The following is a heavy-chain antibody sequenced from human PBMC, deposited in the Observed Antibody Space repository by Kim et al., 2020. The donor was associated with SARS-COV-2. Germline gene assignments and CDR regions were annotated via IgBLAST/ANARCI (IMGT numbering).Heavy chain of an antibody. D-gene: IGHD6-19*01. CDR2: IIPILGIA. J-gene: IGHJ6*01. V-gene: IGHV1-69*04. CDR3: SREIRVAVAGYYYYGMDG. Sequence: SVKVSCKASGGTFSSYAISWVRQAPGQGLEWMGRIIPILGIANYAQKFQGRVTITADKSTSTAYMELSSLRSEDTAVYYCSREIRVAVAGYYYYGMDGW. CDR1: GGTFSSYA.